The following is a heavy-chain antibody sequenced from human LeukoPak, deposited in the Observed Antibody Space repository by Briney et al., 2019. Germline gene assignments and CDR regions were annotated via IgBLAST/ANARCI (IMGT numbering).Heavy chain of an antibody. CDR1: GYSFTSYW. V-gene: IGHV5-51*01. D-gene: IGHD3-10*01. CDR2: IYPGDSDT. J-gene: IGHJ5*02. CDR3: ARLYYGSGSYLHWFDP. Sequence: GESLKISCKGSGYSFTSYWIGWVRQMPGKGLEWMGIIYPGDSDTRYSPSFQGQVTISADKSISTAYLQWSSLEASDTAMYYCARLYYGSGSYLHWFDPWGQGTLVTVSS.